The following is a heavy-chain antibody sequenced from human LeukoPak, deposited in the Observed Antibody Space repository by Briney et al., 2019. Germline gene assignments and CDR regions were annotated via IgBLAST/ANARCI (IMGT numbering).Heavy chain of an antibody. D-gene: IGHD6-13*01. CDR3: ARRGSRSWYFDS. CDR1: GGSISNYY. J-gene: IGHJ4*02. V-gene: IGHV4-59*01. Sequence: SETLSLTCSVYGGSISNYYWNWIRQPPGKGLEWIRYIFYTGTTNYHPSVNGRVTLSADTSKNQLSLNLSSVASAETAVYYCARRGSRSWYFDSWGQGTLVTVSS. CDR2: IFYTGTT.